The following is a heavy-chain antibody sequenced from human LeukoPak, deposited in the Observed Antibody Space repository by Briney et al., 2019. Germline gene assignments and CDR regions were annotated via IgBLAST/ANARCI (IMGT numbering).Heavy chain of an antibody. CDR2: INSDGSST. J-gene: IGHJ6*03. CDR1: GFTFSSYW. V-gene: IGHV3-74*01. D-gene: IGHD5-12*01. CDR3: ASGYTYYLYDMDV. Sequence: GGSLRLSCAASGFTFSSYWIHWVRQAPGKGLVWVSRINSDGSSTSYADSVKGRFTISRYNAKNTLYLQMNSLRAEDTAVYYCASGYTYYLYDMDVWRKGTTLPVSS.